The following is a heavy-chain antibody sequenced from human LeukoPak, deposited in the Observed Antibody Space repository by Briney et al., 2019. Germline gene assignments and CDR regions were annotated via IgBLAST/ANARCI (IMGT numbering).Heavy chain of an antibody. D-gene: IGHD3-16*01. CDR3: ALPGGLCWGELYIDN. Sequence: SETLSLTCTVSGGSISSYYWSWIRQPAGKGLEWIGRIYTSGSTNYNPSLKSRVTMSVDTSKNQFSLKLSSVTAADTAVYYCALPGGLCWGELYIDNGGQETLVTVSS. CDR1: GGSISSYY. CDR2: IYTSGST. V-gene: IGHV4-4*07. J-gene: IGHJ4*02.